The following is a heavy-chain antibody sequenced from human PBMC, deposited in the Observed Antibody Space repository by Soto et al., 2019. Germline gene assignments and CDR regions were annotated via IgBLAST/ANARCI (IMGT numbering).Heavy chain of an antibody. Sequence: ASVKVSCKASGYDCTAYDINWVRQASGQGLEWMGWMKAINGATDSARRFKGRVSMTRNTATATAYLELTSLRYDDSAVYYCGRGPSPRAPAGGTPYYYAMDVWGQGTTVTVSS. CDR2: MKAINGAT. CDR3: GRGPSPRAPAGGTPYYYAMDV. CDR1: GYDCTAYD. J-gene: IGHJ6*02. D-gene: IGHD6-13*01. V-gene: IGHV1-8*02.